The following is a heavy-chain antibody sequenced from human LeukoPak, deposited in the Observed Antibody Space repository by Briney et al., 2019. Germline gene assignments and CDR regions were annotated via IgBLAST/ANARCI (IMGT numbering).Heavy chain of an antibody. J-gene: IGHJ5*02. Sequence: PSETLSLTCTVSGGSISNYYWSWIRQPPGKGLEWIGYIYYSGSTNYNPSLKSRVTISVDTSKNRFSLRLSSVTAADTAVYYCARDRGPYDFWSGRRKYNWFDPWGQGTLVTVSS. CDR2: IYYSGST. V-gene: IGHV4-59*01. CDR1: GGSISNYY. CDR3: ARDRGPYDFWSGRRKYNWFDP. D-gene: IGHD3-3*01.